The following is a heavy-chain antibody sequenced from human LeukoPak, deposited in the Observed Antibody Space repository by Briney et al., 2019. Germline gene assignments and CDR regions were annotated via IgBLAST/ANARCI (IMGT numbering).Heavy chain of an antibody. CDR3: ARDTYRFDDY. J-gene: IGHJ4*02. D-gene: IGHD2-2*01. V-gene: IGHV3-7*01. CDR1: GFTFSSFW. CDR2: IKEDGGDK. Sequence: GGSLRLSCAASGFTFSSFWMTWVRQAPGKGLEWVASIKEDGGDKYYMDSVKGRFTISRDNAKNSLYLQINSLRAGDTAVYYCARDTYRFDDYWGQGTLVTVSS.